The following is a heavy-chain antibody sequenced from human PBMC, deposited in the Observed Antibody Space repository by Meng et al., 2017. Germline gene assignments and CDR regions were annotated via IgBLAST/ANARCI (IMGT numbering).Heavy chain of an antibody. V-gene: IGHV1-69*13. CDR3: ARGGTGEPDKAPDIVVVVAATDANNYYYYGMDV. CDR2: IIPIFGTA. CDR1: GYTFTSYD. D-gene: IGHD2-15*01. J-gene: IGHJ6*02. Sequence: SVKVSCKASGYTFTSYDINWVRQATGQGLEWMGGIIPIFGTANYAQKFQGRVTITADESTSTAYMELSSLRSEDTAVYYCARGGTGEPDKAPDIVVVVAATDANNYYYYGMDVWGQGTTVTVSS.